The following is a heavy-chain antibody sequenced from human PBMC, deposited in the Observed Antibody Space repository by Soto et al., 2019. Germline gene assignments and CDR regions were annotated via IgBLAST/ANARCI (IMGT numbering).Heavy chain of an antibody. V-gene: IGHV4-34*01. CDR2: INHSGST. Sequence: SETLSLTCAVYGGSFSGYYWSWIRQPPGKGLEWIGEINHSGSTNYNPSLKSRVTISVDTSKNQFSLKLSSVTAADTVVYYCARVPRITMVRGVPIWGQGTLVTVSS. D-gene: IGHD3-10*01. CDR3: ARVPRITMVRGVPI. CDR1: GGSFSGYY. J-gene: IGHJ4*02.